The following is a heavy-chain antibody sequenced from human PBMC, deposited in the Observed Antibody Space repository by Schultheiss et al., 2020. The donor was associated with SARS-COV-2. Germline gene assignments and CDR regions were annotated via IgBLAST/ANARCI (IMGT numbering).Heavy chain of an antibody. J-gene: IGHJ4*02. V-gene: IGHV1-2*04. D-gene: IGHD2-15*01. CDR3: ARVGYCRAGFCPLDY. CDR2: INPNSGGT. CDR1: GYTFTGYY. Sequence: ASVKVSCKASGYTFTGYYMHWVRQAPGQGLEWMGWINPNSGGTNYAQKFQGWVTMTRDTSISTAYMELSRLRSDDTAVYYCARVGYCRAGFCPLDYWGQGALVTVSS.